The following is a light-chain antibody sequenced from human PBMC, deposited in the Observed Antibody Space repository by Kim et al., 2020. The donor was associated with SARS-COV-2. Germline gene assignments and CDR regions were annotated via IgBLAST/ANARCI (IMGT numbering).Light chain of an antibody. V-gene: IGLV1-47*01. CDR1: SANVENNY. CDR3: ASWDDSLRSYV. Sequence: GQMVTDSCSGCSANVENNYVPWYQEIPGTAPKLLIQTNDLRPSGVPVRFSASKSGTSASLAISGLRSEDEADYYCASWDDSLRSYVFGTGTKVTVL. J-gene: IGLJ1*01. CDR2: TND.